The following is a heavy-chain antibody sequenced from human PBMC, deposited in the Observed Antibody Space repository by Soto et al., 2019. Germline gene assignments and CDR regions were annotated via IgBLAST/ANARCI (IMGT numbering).Heavy chain of an antibody. CDR2: ISYDGSNK. CDR3: AKDRGTYYCGSGSYHDY. D-gene: IGHD3-10*01. V-gene: IGHV3-30*18. J-gene: IGHJ4*02. CDR1: GFTFIRDG. Sequence: QVQLVESGGGVVQPGRSLRLSCAASGFTFIRDGMHWVRQAPGQGLERVAVISYDGSNKYDAESVKDRFTISRDNSKNTLYLQMNSLRSEDTAVYYCAKDRGTYYCGSGSYHDYWGQGTLVTVSS.